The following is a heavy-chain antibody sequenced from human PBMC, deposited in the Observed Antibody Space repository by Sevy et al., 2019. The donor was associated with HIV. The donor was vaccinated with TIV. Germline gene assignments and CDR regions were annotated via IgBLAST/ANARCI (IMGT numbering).Heavy chain of an antibody. CDR2: AYHSGTT. V-gene: IGHV4-38-2*01. D-gene: IGHD3-10*01. CDR3: ARGFGVRGPTAVTNCFDP. Sequence: SETLSLTCAVSGHSISDYYWGWIRQPPGKGLEWIATAYHSGTTYYNPSLKSRVTISVDTSKNHFSLKLNSVTAADTAVYYCARGFGVRGPTAVTNCFDPWGQGTLVTVSS. CDR1: GHSISDYY. J-gene: IGHJ5*02.